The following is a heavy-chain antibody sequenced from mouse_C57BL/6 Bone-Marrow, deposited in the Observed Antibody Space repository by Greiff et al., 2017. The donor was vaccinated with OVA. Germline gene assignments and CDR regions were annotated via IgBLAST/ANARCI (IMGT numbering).Heavy chain of an antibody. CDR1: GYSITSGYY. CDR2: ISYDGSN. CDR3: AADGYYVGAY. J-gene: IGHJ3*01. Sequence: ESGPGLVKPSQSLSLTCSVTGYSITSGYYWNWIRQFPGNKLEWMGYISYDGSNNYNPSLKNRISITRDTSKNQFFLKLNSVTTEDTATYYCAADGYYVGAYWGQGTLVTVSA. V-gene: IGHV3-6*01. D-gene: IGHD2-3*01.